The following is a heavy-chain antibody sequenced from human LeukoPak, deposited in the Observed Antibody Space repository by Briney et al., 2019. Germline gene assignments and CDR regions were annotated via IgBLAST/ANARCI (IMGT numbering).Heavy chain of an antibody. D-gene: IGHD6-13*01. J-gene: IGHJ4*02. Sequence: GGSLRLSCAASGFTFSSYAMSWVRQAPGKGLEWVSAVSNSGGNTYYADSVKGRFTISRDNSKNTLYLQMNSLRAEDTAVYYCAKVQAAAGIDYWGQGTLVTVSS. V-gene: IGHV3-23*01. CDR1: GFTFSSYA. CDR3: AKVQAAAGIDY. CDR2: VSNSGGNT.